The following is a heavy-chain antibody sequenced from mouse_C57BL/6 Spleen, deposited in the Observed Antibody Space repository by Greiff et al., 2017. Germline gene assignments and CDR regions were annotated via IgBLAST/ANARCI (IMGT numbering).Heavy chain of an antibody. CDR2: INPSTGGT. V-gene: IGHV1-42*01. D-gene: IGHD1-1*01. J-gene: IGHJ4*01. CDR1: GYSFTGYY. CDR3: ARSTGFYYYGSSYYAMDY. Sequence: VQLQQSGPELVKPGASVKISCKASGYSFTGYYMNWVKQSPEKSLEWIGEINPSTGGTTYNQKFKAKATLTVDKSSSTAYMQLKSLTSEDSAVYYCARSTGFYYYGSSYYAMDYWGQGTSVTVSA.